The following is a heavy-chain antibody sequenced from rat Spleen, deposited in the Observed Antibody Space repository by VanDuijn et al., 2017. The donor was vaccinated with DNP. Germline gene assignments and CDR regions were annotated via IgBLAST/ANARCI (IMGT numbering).Heavy chain of an antibody. V-gene: IGHV5-20*01. CDR1: GFTFNNYW. J-gene: IGHJ2*01. CDR3: ARESGDY. Sequence: EVQLVESGGDLVQPGRSLKLSCVASGFTFNNYWMTWIRQAPKKGLEWVASISYDGGSTYSRDSVKGRFTISRDNAKSSLYLQMDSLRSEDTATYYCARESGDYWGQGVMVTVSS. CDR2: ISYDGGST.